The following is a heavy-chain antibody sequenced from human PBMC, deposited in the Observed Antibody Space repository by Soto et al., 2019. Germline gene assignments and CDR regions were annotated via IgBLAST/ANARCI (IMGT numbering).Heavy chain of an antibody. D-gene: IGHD6-13*01. CDR2: IYYSGST. V-gene: IGHV4-39*01. Sequence: QLQLQESGPGLVKPSETLSLTCTVSGGSISSSSYYWGWIRQPPGKGLEWIGSIYYSGSTYYNPSLKSRVTISVDTSKNQFSLKLSYVTAADTAVYYCARPNPSYSSTSDWYFDLWGRGTLVTVSS. CDR1: GGSISSSSYY. CDR3: ARPNPSYSSTSDWYFDL. J-gene: IGHJ2*01.